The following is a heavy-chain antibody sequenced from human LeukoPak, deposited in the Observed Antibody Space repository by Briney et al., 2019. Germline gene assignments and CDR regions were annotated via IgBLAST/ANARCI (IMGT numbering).Heavy chain of an antibody. V-gene: IGHV3-13*01. CDR1: GFTFSSYD. Sequence: GGSLRLSCAASGFTFSSYDMHWVRQATGKGLEWVSAIGTAGDTYYQASVKGRFTISREDAKNSLYLQMNSLRAGDTAVYYCARGGYSYGYPDDAFDIWGQGTMVTVSS. D-gene: IGHD5-18*01. CDR2: IGTAGDT. J-gene: IGHJ3*02. CDR3: ARGGYSYGYPDDAFDI.